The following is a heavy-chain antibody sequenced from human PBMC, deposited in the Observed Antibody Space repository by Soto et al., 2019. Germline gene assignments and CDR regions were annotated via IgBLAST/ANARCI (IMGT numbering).Heavy chain of an antibody. CDR2: IYYSGST. CDR3: ARGGGSPYYYYGMDV. D-gene: IGHD3-16*01. Sequence: SETLSLTCTVSGGSISSSTYYWGWIRQPPGKGLEWIGSIYYSGSTYYNPSLKSRVTISVDTSKNQFSLKLSSVTAADTAVYYCARGGGSPYYYYGMDVWGQGTTVTVSS. V-gene: IGHV4-39*01. J-gene: IGHJ6*02. CDR1: GGSISSSTYY.